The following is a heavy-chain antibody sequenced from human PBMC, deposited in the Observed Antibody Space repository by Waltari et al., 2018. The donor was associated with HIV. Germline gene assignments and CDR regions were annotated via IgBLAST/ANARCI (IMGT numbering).Heavy chain of an antibody. V-gene: IGHV4-61*02. CDR1: GGSISSGSYY. D-gene: IGHD3-22*01. CDR2: IYTSGST. Sequence: QVQLQESGPGLVQPSQTLSLTCTVSGGSISSGSYYWSWIRPPAGKGLEWIGRIYTSGSTNYNPSLKSRVTISVDTSKNQFSLKLSSVTAADTAVYYCARSRRNSSGYYPLDAFDIWGQGTMVTVSS. CDR3: ARSRRNSSGYYPLDAFDI. J-gene: IGHJ3*02.